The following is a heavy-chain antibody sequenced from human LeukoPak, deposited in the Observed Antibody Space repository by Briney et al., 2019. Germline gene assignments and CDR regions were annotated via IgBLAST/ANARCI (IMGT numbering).Heavy chain of an antibody. CDR1: GGSFSGYY. CDR2: INHSGSA. Sequence: SETLSLTCAVYGGSFSGYYWSWIRQPPGKGLEWIGEINHSGSANYNPSLKSRVTISVDTSKNQFSLKLSSVTAADTAVYYCALTLGHDAFHIWGQGTMVTVSS. J-gene: IGHJ3*02. V-gene: IGHV4-34*01. CDR3: ALTLGHDAFHI. D-gene: IGHD3-10*01.